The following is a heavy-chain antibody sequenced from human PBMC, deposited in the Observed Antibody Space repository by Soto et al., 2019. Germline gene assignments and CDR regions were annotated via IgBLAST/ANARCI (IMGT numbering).Heavy chain of an antibody. CDR2: ISAYNGNT. CDR3: ARDLLMSTVTRKYFYGMDV. Sequence: GASVKVSCKASGYTFTSYGISWVRQAPGQGLEWMGWISAYNGNTTYAQKFQGRVTMTRDTSTSTVYMELSSLRSEDTAVYYCARDLLMSTVTRKYFYGMDVWGQGTTVTVSS. V-gene: IGHV1-18*01. J-gene: IGHJ6*02. CDR1: GYTFTSYG. D-gene: IGHD4-4*01.